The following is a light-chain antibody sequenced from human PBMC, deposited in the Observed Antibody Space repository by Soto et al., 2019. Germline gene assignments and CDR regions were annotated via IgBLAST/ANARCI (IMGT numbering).Light chain of an antibody. Sequence: DIQMTQSPSTLSASVGDRVTITCRASQSISSWLAWYQQKPGKAPKLLIYKASSLESGVPSRFSGSGSGKEFTLTISSLQPYDFATYYCQQYNSYPYTFGQGTKLEIK. CDR3: QQYNSYPYT. CDR2: KAS. V-gene: IGKV1-5*03. J-gene: IGKJ2*01. CDR1: QSISSW.